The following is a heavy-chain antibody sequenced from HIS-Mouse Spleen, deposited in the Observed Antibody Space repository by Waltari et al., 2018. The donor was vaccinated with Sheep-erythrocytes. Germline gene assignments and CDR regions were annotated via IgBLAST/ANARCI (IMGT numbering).Heavy chain of an antibody. Sequence: LEWGAVISYDGSNKYYADSVKGRFTISRDNSKNTLYLQMNRLRAEDTAVYYCAKVRTVNYWYFDLWGRGTLVTVSS. CDR2: ISYDGSNK. J-gene: IGHJ2*01. V-gene: IGHV3-30*18. D-gene: IGHD1-1*01. CDR3: AKVRTVNYWYFDL.